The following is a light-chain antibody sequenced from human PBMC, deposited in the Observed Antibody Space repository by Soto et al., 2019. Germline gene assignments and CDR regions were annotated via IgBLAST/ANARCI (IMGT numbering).Light chain of an antibody. V-gene: IGLV2-11*01. CDR1: NSVVGGYNF. CDR2: AVS. CDR3: CSYTASDIWV. J-gene: IGLJ3*02. Sequence: QSVLTQPRSVSGSPGQSVTISCTGTNSVVGGYNFVSWYQQLPGKAPKLMISAVSQRPSGVPDRFSGSKSGNTASLTISGLQADDEADYFCCSYTASDIWVFGGGTKVTVL.